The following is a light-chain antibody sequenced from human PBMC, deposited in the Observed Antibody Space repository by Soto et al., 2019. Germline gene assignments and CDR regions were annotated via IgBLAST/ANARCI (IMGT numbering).Light chain of an antibody. J-gene: IGLJ2*01. Sequence: QSVLTQPPSVSWAPGQRGTISWTGGSSNIGAGYDVHWYQKLPGTAPKLLIYGNSNRPSGVPDRFSGSKSGTSASLAITGLQAEDEADYYCQSYDSSLSAVVFGGGTQLTVL. CDR3: QSYDSSLSAVV. CDR2: GNS. CDR1: SSNIGAGYD. V-gene: IGLV1-40*01.